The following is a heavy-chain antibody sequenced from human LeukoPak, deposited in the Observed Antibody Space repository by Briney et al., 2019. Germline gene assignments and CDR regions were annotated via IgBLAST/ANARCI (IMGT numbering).Heavy chain of an antibody. J-gene: IGHJ4*02. D-gene: IGHD3-22*01. CDR1: GFTFSSYR. CDR2: IKQDGSEK. V-gene: IGHV3-7*01. CDR3: ARDLYRIVVVPHYFDY. Sequence: GGSLRLSCAASGFTFSSYRMSWVRLAPGKGLEWVANIKQDGSEKYYVDSVKGRFTISRDNAKNSLYLQMNSLRAEDTAVYYCARDLYRIVVVPHYFDYWGQGTLVTVSS.